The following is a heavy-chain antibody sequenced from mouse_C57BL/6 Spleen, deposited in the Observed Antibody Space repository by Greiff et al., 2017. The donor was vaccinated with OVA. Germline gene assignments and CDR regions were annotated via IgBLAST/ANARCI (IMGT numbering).Heavy chain of an antibody. Sequence: VKLMESGPGLVAPSQSLSITCTVSGFSLTSYAISWVRQPPGKGLEWLGVIWTGGGTNYNSALKSRLSISKDNSKSQVFLKMNSLQTDDTARYYCARIYYGSSPYAMDYWGQGTSVTVSS. CDR2: IWTGGGT. CDR3: ARIYYGSSPYAMDY. D-gene: IGHD1-1*01. CDR1: GFSLTSYA. J-gene: IGHJ4*01. V-gene: IGHV2-9-1*01.